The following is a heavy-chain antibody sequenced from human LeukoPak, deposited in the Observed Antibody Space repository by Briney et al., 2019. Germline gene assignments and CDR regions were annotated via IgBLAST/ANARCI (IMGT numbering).Heavy chain of an antibody. CDR3: ARFHYYDNSGYSGD. V-gene: IGHV4-4*02. CDR2: IYHSGGT. Sequence: PSGTLSLTCAVSGSSISSSNWWSWVRQPPGKGLKWIGEIYHSGGTNYNPSLKSRVTISVDKSKNQFSLKLSSVTAADTAIYYCARFHYYDNSGYSGDWGQGTLVTVSS. J-gene: IGHJ4*02. CDR1: GSSISSSNW. D-gene: IGHD3-22*01.